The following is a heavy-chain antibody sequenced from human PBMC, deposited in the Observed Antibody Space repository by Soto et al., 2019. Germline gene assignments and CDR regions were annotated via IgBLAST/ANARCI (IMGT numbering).Heavy chain of an antibody. CDR3: STVGYGDYGVE. J-gene: IGHJ4*02. CDR1: GFTFTNAW. CDR2: IKSKTDGGTT. D-gene: IGHD4-17*01. Sequence: GGSLRLSCAASGFTFTNAWMNWVRQAPGKGLEWVGRIKSKTDGGTTDYAAPVKGRFTISRDDSKNTLYLQMNTLKTEDTAVYDGSTVGYGDYGVEWGQGTLVPVSS. V-gene: IGHV3-15*01.